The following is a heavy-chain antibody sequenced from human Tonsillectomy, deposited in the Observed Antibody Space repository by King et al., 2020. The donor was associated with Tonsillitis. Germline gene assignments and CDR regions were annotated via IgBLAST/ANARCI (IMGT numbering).Heavy chain of an antibody. V-gene: IGHV3-30*18. J-gene: IGHJ4*02. Sequence: VQLVESGGGVVQPGRSLRLSCTASGFTFSTYGMHWVRQAPGKGLEWGAVVSYDGSNKFYADSVKGRFTISRDDSKNTLYLQMNSLKPEDTAVYYCAKDLGDVAVAGDFDYWGQGTLVTVSS. D-gene: IGHD6-19*01. CDR1: GFTFSTYG. CDR3: AKDLGDVAVAGDFDY. CDR2: VSYDGSNK.